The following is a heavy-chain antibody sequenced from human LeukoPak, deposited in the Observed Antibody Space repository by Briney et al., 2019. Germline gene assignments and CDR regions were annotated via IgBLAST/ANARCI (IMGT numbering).Heavy chain of an antibody. J-gene: IGHJ4*02. CDR3: ARGDLNYDSWSGYSKPNYFDY. Sequence: ASVKVSCKASGYTFTSYGISWVRQAPGQGLEWMGWISAYNGNTNYAQKLQGRVTMTTDTSTSTAYMELRSLRSDDTAVYYCARGDLNYDSWSGYSKPNYFDYWGQGTLVTVSS. V-gene: IGHV1-18*01. D-gene: IGHD3-3*01. CDR1: GYTFTSYG. CDR2: ISAYNGNT.